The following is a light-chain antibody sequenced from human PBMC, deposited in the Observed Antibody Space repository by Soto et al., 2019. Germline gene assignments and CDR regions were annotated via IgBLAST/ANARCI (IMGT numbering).Light chain of an antibody. CDR3: QQYNSYSSPT. CDR1: QTISSW. J-gene: IGKJ4*01. CDR2: KAS. V-gene: IGKV1-5*03. Sequence: DIQMTQSPSTLSGSVGDRVTITCRASQTISSWLAWYQQKPGKAPKLLIYKASTLKSGVPSRFSGSGSGTEFTLTISSLQPDDFATYYCQQYNSYSSPTFVGGTKVDIK.